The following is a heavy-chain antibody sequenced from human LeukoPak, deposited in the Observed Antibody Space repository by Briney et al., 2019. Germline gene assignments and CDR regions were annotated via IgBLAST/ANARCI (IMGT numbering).Heavy chain of an antibody. D-gene: IGHD6-13*01. V-gene: IGHV3-23*01. CDR1: GFTFSSYA. Sequence: GGSLRLSCAASGFTFSSYAMSWVRQAPGKGLEWVSAISGSGGSTYYADSVKGRFTISRDNSKNTLYLQMNSLRAEDTAVYYCAKAPYSSSWYPYYFDYWGQGTLVTVSS. CDR3: AKAPYSSSWYPYYFDY. CDR2: ISGSGGST. J-gene: IGHJ4*02.